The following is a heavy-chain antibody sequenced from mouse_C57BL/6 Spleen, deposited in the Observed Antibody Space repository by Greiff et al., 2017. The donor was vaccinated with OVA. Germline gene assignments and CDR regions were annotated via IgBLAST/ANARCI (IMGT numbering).Heavy chain of an antibody. CDR3: ARRHYGSSPLAY. V-gene: IGHV1-26*01. J-gene: IGHJ3*01. CDR2: INPNNGGT. Sequence: EVQLQQSGPELVKPGASVKISCKASGYTFTDYYMNWVKQSHGKSLEWIGDINPNNGGTSYNQKFKGKATLTVDKSSSTAYMELRSLTSEDSAVYYCARRHYGSSPLAYWGQGTLVTVSA. D-gene: IGHD1-1*01. CDR1: GYTFTDYY.